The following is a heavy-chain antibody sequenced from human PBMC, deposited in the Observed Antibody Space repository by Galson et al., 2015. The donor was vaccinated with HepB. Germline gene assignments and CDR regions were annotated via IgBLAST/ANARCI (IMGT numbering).Heavy chain of an antibody. CDR3: ARDLDPHRGYSSGWYAS. CDR2: ILPMFGTS. Sequence: SVKVSCKASGCTFSSHAISWVRQAPGQGLEWMGGILPMFGTSYHAQKFQGRVIFTADESTTTAYMELSSLRSEDTAVYYCARDLDPHRGYSSGWYASWGQGPLRTVSS. V-gene: IGHV1-69*13. D-gene: IGHD6-19*01. J-gene: IGHJ5*02. CDR1: GCTFSSHA.